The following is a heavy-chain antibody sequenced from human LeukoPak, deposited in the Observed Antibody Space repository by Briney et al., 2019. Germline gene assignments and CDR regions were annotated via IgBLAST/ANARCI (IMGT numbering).Heavy chain of an antibody. D-gene: IGHD1-26*01. Sequence: GGSLRLSCAASGFTFSSYGMHWVRQAPGKRLEGGAVISYDGSNKYYADSVKGRFTISRDNSKNTLYLQMNSLRAEDTAVYYCARYIVGATIDYWGQGTLVTVSS. CDR3: ARYIVGATIDY. V-gene: IGHV3-30*03. CDR2: ISYDGSNK. CDR1: GFTFSSYG. J-gene: IGHJ4*02.